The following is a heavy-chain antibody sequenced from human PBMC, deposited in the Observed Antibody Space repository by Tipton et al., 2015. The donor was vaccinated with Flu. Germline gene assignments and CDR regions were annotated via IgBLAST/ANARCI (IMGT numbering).Heavy chain of an antibody. CDR1: GGSISSYY. CDR2: IYYSGST. CDR3: ARGGAWSGGTDGFDP. Sequence: TLSLTCTVSGGSISSYYWSWIRQPPGKGLEWIGYIYYSGSTNYNPSLKSRVTISVDTSKNQFSLKLSSVAAADTAVYYCARGGAWSGGTDGFDPWGQGTLVTVSS. D-gene: IGHD3-3*01. J-gene: IGHJ5*02. V-gene: IGHV4-59*01.